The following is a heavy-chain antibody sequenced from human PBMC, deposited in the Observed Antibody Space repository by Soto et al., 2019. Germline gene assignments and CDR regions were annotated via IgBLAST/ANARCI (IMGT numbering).Heavy chain of an antibody. D-gene: IGHD6-19*01. CDR2: INPNSGAT. V-gene: IGHV1-2*02. CDR3: ASLITVAGYYFDC. Sequence: ASVKVSCKASGYTFTGYYMHWVRQAPGQGLEWMGWINPNSGATNYAQKFQGRVTVTRDTSISTAYMELNRLRSDDTAVYYCASLITVAGYYFDCWGQGTLVTVSS. J-gene: IGHJ4*02. CDR1: GYTFTGYY.